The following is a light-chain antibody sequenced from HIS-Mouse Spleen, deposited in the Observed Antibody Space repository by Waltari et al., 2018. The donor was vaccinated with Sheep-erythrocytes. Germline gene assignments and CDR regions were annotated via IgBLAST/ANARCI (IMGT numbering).Light chain of an antibody. J-gene: IGLJ3*02. V-gene: IGLV4-69*01. CDR3: QTWGTGIQV. Sequence: QLVLTQSPSASASLGASVKLTCTLSSGHSSYALAWHQQQPAKGPRYLMKLNSDGSHSKGDGSPDRFSGSSSGAERYLTISSLQSEDEADCYCQTWGTGIQVFGGGTKLTVL. CDR2: LNSDGSH. CDR1: SGHSSYA.